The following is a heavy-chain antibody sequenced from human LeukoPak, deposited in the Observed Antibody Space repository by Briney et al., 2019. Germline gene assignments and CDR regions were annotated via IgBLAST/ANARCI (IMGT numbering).Heavy chain of an antibody. D-gene: IGHD1-26*01. CDR3: ARGYSGTYRIDY. J-gene: IGHJ4*02. CDR1: GFTFSSYW. Sequence: GGSLRLSCAASGFTFSSYWMHWVRQAPGKGLVWVSRINSDGSSTSYADSVKGRFTISRDNAKNTLSLQMNSLRADDSAVYYCARGYSGTYRIDYWGQGTLVTVSS. CDR2: INSDGSST. V-gene: IGHV3-74*01.